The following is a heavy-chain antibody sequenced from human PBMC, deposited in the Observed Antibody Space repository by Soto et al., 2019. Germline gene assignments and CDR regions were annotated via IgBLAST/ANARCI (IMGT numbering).Heavy chain of an antibody. V-gene: IGHV3-30*18. CDR3: AKEFLGIVVVPAAAFDY. D-gene: IGHD2-2*03. CDR1: GFTFSSYG. J-gene: IGHJ4*02. Sequence: QVQLVESGGGVGQPGRSLRLSCAASGFTFSSYGMHWVRQAPGKGLEWVAVISYDGSNKYYADSVKGRFTISRDNSKNTLYLQMNSLRAEDTAVYYCAKEFLGIVVVPAAAFDYWGQGTLVTVSS. CDR2: ISYDGSNK.